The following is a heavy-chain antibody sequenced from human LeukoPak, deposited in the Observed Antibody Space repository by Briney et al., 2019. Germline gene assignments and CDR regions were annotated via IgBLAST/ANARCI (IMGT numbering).Heavy chain of an antibody. CDR1: GFTFSSYW. Sequence: GGSLRLSCAASGFTFSSYWMHWVRQAPGKGLVWVSRINSDGSSTSYADSVKGRFTISRDNSENTLYLQMNNLGVEDTAVYYCAKAPEGAAYYDSWGQGTLVTVSS. CDR2: INSDGSST. J-gene: IGHJ4*02. D-gene: IGHD6-25*01. V-gene: IGHV3-74*01. CDR3: AKAPEGAAYYDS.